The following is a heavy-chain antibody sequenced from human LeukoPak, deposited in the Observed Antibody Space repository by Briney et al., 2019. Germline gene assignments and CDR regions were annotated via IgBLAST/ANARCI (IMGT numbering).Heavy chain of an antibody. J-gene: IGHJ4*02. CDR3: AREYGFSLVL. V-gene: IGHV4-59*01. CDR2: FYYSGST. D-gene: IGHD6-6*01. CDR1: GGSIFANY. Sequence: KASETLSLTCTVSGGSIFANYWTWIRQPPGKGLEWIGNFYYSGSTNYNPSLKSRVTISGDTSKNQFYLELKSVTAADTALYYCAREYGFSLVLWGQGTLVAVSS.